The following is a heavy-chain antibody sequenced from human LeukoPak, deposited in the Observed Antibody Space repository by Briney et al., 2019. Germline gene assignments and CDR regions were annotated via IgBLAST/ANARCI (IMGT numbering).Heavy chain of an antibody. D-gene: IGHD2-15*01. V-gene: IGHV3-33*01. CDR2: IWHDGSNE. CDR1: GFTFSSYA. Sequence: GRSLRLSCAPSGFTFSSYAMHWVRQAPGKGLEWVAAIWHDGSNEYYGDSVKGRFTISRDNSKNTLYLQMNSLRAEDTAVYYCARGRLCSGGHCYLNFDYWGQGTLVTVSS. J-gene: IGHJ4*02. CDR3: ARGRLCSGGHCYLNFDY.